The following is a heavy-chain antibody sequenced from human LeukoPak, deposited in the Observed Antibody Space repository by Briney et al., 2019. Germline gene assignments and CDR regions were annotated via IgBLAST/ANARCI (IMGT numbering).Heavy chain of an antibody. J-gene: IGHJ4*02. D-gene: IGHD3-16*01. CDR1: GYTFTSYY. CDR2: INPSGSST. CDR3: ARTPPRGLIDY. Sequence: GASVKVSCKASGYTFTSYYMHWVRQAPGQGLEWMGLINPSGSSTSYAQKFQGRLSLTRDMSTSTDYMELSSLRSEDTAVYYCARTPPRGLIDYWGQGTLVTVSS. V-gene: IGHV1-46*01.